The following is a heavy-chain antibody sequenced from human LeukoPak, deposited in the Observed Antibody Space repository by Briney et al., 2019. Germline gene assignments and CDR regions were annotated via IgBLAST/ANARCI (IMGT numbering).Heavy chain of an antibody. Sequence: GGSLRLSCAASGFTFSSYAMSWVRQAPGKGLEWVSANSGSGGSTYYADSVKGRFTISRDNSKNTLYLQMNSLRAEDTAVYYCAKVGGRYSSGRYLDYWGQGTLVTVSS. V-gene: IGHV3-23*01. D-gene: IGHD6-19*01. CDR1: GFTFSSYA. CDR2: NSGSGGST. CDR3: AKVGGRYSSGRYLDY. J-gene: IGHJ4*02.